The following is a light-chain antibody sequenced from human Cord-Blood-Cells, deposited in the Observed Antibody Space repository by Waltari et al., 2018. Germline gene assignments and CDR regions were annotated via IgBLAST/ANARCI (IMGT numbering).Light chain of an antibody. J-gene: IGLJ3*02. CDR2: DVS. Sequence: QSALTQPRSVSGSPGQSVTISCTGTSSDFGGYNYVSWYQQHPGKAPKLMIYDVSQRPSGVPDRFSGSKSGNTASLTISGLQAEDEADYYCCAYAGSFWVFGGGTKLTVL. V-gene: IGLV2-11*01. CDR1: SSDFGGYNY. CDR3: CAYAGSFWV.